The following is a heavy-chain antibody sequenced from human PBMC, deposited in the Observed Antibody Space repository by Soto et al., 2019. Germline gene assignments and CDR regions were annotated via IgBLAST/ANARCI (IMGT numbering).Heavy chain of an antibody. CDR1: GYTFTSYP. CDR2: IDAGNGNT. Sequence: ASVKVSCKASGYTFTSYPTHWVRQAPGQRLGWMGWIDAGNGNTKYSQKFRGRVTFTTDTSASTAYMDLSSLRSEDTAVYYCARAVDSYASPYYGMDVWGQGTTVTVSS. CDR3: ARAVDSYASPYYGMDV. J-gene: IGHJ6*02. V-gene: IGHV1-3*01. D-gene: IGHD5-18*01.